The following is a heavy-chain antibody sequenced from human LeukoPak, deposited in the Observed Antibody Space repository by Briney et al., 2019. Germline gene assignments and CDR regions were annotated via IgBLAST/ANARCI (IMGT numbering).Heavy chain of an antibody. D-gene: IGHD3-16*02. CDR1: GYTLTELS. CDR2: FDPEDGET. CDR3: ATAHYVWGSYRYFDY. V-gene: IGHV1-24*01. Sequence: ASVKVSCKVSGYTLTELSMHWVRQAPGKGLEWMAGFDPEDGETIYAQKFQGRVTITEDTSTDTAYMELSSLRSEDTAVYYCATAHYVWGSYRYFDYWGQGTLVTVSS. J-gene: IGHJ4*02.